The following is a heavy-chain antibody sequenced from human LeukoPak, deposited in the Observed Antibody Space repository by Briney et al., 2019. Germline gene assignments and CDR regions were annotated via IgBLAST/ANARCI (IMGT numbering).Heavy chain of an antibody. CDR3: ANGWAGDFVVVPPAGPFDY. J-gene: IGHJ4*02. D-gene: IGHD2-2*01. CDR1: GVTFSSYG. Sequence: GRSLRLSCAVSGVTFSSYGMHWVRQAPGKGLEGVAVISHDGSNKYYADCVKGRFTISRDKSNHTVYLQMSSLRADDSAVYYCANGWAGDFVVVPPAGPFDYWGQGTLVTVSS. V-gene: IGHV3-30*18. CDR2: ISHDGSNK.